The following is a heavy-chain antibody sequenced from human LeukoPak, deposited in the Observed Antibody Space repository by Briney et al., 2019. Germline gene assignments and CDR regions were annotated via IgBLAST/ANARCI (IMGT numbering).Heavy chain of an antibody. CDR2: ISAGGGTT. J-gene: IGHJ6*03. CDR1: EFTFSSYA. Sequence: GGSLRLSCAASEFTFSSYAMTWVRQAPGKGLELVSGISAGGGTTYYADSVKGRFTISRDNSKKTVYLQMDSLRAEDTAIYYCAKDSSGWSHIYMDVWGKGTTVTVSS. D-gene: IGHD6-19*01. CDR3: AKDSSGWSHIYMDV. V-gene: IGHV3-23*01.